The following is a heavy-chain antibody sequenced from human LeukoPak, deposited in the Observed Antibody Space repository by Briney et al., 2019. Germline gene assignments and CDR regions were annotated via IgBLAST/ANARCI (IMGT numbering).Heavy chain of an antibody. CDR1: GYSFNNFA. Sequence: ASVKVSCKASGYSFNNFAMNWVRQAPGQGLEWMGWMHTDTGNPTYAQGFTGRFVFSLDTSVSTAYLQISSVQTEDTAVYYCARKSSFDAFDRWGQGTMVTVSS. D-gene: IGHD2/OR15-2a*01. CDR3: ARKSSFDAFDR. J-gene: IGHJ3*02. CDR2: MHTDTGNP. V-gene: IGHV7-4-1*02.